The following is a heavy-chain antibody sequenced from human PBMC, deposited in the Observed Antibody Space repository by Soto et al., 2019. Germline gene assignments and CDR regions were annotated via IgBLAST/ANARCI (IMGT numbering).Heavy chain of an antibody. Sequence: QVQLQESGPGLVKPSQTLSLTCTVSGGSITNGAYYWSWIRQHPGKALEWIGYIYYSGTTQYNPTLKGRITISVDSSKNQISLMPKYVTAAEPAVYYCASGSRRLALDYWGQGNLVTVSS. D-gene: IGHD6-19*01. CDR2: IYYSGTT. CDR1: GGSITNGAYY. J-gene: IGHJ4*02. V-gene: IGHV4-31*03. CDR3: ASGSRRLALDY.